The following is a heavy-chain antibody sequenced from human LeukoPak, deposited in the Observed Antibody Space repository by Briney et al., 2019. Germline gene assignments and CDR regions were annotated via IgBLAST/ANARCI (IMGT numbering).Heavy chain of an antibody. CDR3: ARAVSGRFDY. J-gene: IGHJ4*02. CDR1: GGSMSPYH. D-gene: IGHD6-19*01. V-gene: IGHV4-59*12. CDR2: IYYSGST. Sequence: PSETLSLTCTVSGGSMSPYHWGWIRQPPGKGLEWTGYIYYSGSTNYNPSLKSRVTISVDTSKNQFSLKLSSVTAADTAVYYCARAVSGRFDYWGQGTLVTVSS.